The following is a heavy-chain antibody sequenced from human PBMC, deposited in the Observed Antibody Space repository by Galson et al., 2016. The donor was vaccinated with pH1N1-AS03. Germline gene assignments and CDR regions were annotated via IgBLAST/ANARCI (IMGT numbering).Heavy chain of an antibody. CDR1: RLTVSSNY. CDR2: IYSGGSA. CDR3: AREAVSRYWYFDL. J-gene: IGHJ2*01. V-gene: IGHV3-53*04. D-gene: IGHD4-17*01. Sequence: SLRLSCAASRLTVSSNYMSWVRQAPGKGLEWVSVIYSGGSAYYADSVKGRFTISRHNSKNTLYLQMNSLRAEDTAVYYCAREAVSRYWYFDLWGRGIRVTVSS.